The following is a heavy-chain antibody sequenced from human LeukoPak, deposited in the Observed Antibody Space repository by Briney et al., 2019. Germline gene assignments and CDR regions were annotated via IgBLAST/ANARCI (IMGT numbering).Heavy chain of an antibody. J-gene: IGHJ4*02. CDR1: GFSFDDYA. D-gene: IGHD7-27*01. V-gene: IGHV3-9*01. Sequence: GGSLRLSCAASGFSFDDYAMHWVRQAPGKGLEWVSAISWNGNSIVYADSVKGRLTISRDNAKNSLYLQMNSLRAEDTAVYYCARDLAWGGYWGQGTLVTVSS. CDR3: ARDLAWGGY. CDR2: ISWNGNSI.